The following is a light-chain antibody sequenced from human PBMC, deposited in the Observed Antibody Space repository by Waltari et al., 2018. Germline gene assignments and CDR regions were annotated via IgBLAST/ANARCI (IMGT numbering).Light chain of an antibody. CDR1: SSDVGGYNY. V-gene: IGLV2-8*01. CDR3: SSYAGSINLV. Sequence: QSALTQPPSASGSPGQSVPISCTGTSSDVGGYNYVSWYQQHPGKAPNLMIYEVSTRPSGVPDRFSGSKSGNTASLTVSGLQAEDEADYYCSSYAGSINLVFGGGTKLTVL. CDR2: EVS. J-gene: IGLJ2*01.